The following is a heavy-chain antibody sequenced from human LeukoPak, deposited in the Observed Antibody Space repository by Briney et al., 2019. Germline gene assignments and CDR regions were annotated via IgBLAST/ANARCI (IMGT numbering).Heavy chain of an antibody. CDR1: GYTFTGYY. J-gene: IGHJ4*02. CDR3: ATMPWEPRVY. V-gene: IGHV1-2*02. D-gene: IGHD1-26*01. CDR2: INPNRGGT. Sequence: GASVKVSCKASGYTFTGYYMHWVRQAPGQGLEWMGWINPNRGGTKYAQKFQGRVTMTRDTSISTAYMELSRLRSDDTAVYYCATMPWEPRVYWGQGTLVTVSS.